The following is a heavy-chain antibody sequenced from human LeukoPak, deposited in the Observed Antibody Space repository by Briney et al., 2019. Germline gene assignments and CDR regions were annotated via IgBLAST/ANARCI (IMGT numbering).Heavy chain of an antibody. CDR3: ARTVNGDYYGMDV. CDR1: GGSISNSY. CDR2: TSYSGST. V-gene: IGHV4-59*08. Sequence: PSETLSLTCTVSGGSISNSYWSWVRQPPGKGLEWIGYTSYSGSTNYNPSLKSRVTMSVDTSTGQFSLRLISVTAADTAVYYCARTVNGDYYGMDVWGQGTTVTVSS. D-gene: IGHD2-8*01. J-gene: IGHJ6*02.